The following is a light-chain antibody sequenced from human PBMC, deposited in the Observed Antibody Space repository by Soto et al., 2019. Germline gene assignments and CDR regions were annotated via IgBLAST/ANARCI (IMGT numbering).Light chain of an antibody. J-gene: IGKJ1*01. CDR2: GAS. CDR1: QTITSN. Sequence: EVVMTQSPATLSVSPGNTATLSCRANQTITSNLAWYQQKPGQAPRLLIYGASTRATGIPVRFSGSGSGTEFTLTISSLQSEDFVLYYCQQYTNWRTFGQGTKVDIK. CDR3: QQYTNWRT. V-gene: IGKV3-15*01.